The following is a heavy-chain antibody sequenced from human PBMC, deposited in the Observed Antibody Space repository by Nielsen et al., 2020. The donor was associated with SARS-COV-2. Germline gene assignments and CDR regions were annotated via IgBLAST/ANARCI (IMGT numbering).Heavy chain of an antibody. CDR1: GFTFSSYG. Sequence: SLKISCAASGFTFSSYGMHWVRQAPGKGLEWVAVISYDGSNKYYADSVKGRFTISRDNSKNTLYLQMNSLRAEDTAVYYCARDLRFGEPDAFDIWGQGTTVTVSS. CDR3: ARDLRFGEPDAFDI. J-gene: IGHJ3*02. V-gene: IGHV3-30*03. D-gene: IGHD3-10*01. CDR2: ISYDGSNK.